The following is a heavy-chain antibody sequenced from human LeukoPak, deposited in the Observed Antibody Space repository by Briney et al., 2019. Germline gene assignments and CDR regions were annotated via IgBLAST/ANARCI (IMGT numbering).Heavy chain of an antibody. CDR1: GFTFSSYG. CDR2: IRYDGSNK. J-gene: IGHJ4*02. V-gene: IGHV3-30*02. Sequence: SGGSLRLSCAASGFTFSSYGMHWVRQAPGKGLDWVAFIRYDGSNKYYADSVKGRFTISRDNSKNTLYLQMNSLRAEDTAVYYCAASLRLGELPFDYWGQGTLVTVSS. CDR3: AASLRLGELPFDY. D-gene: IGHD3-10*01.